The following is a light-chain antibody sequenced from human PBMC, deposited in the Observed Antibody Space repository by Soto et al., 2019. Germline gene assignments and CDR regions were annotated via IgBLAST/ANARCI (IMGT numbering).Light chain of an antibody. CDR3: NSYTSSGTYVV. V-gene: IGLV2-14*03. CDR1: SSDVGHYHY. J-gene: IGLJ2*01. Sequence: QSALTQPASVSGSPGQSITISCTGTSSDVGHYHYVSWYQHHPGKAPKLMIYDVDNRPSGVSNRFSGSKSGNTASLTISGLRAEDEAVYYCNSYTSSGTYVVFGGGTKLTVL. CDR2: DVD.